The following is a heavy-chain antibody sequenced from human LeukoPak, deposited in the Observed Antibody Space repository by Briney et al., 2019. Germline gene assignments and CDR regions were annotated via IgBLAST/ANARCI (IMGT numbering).Heavy chain of an antibody. Sequence: ASVKVSCKASGYTFTSYGISWVRQAPVQGLEWMGWISAYNGNTNYAQKLQGRVTMTTDTSTSTAYMELRSLRSDDTAVYYCARDEHYYDSSGYYPRYWGQGTLVTVSS. V-gene: IGHV1-18*01. D-gene: IGHD3-22*01. J-gene: IGHJ4*02. CDR3: ARDEHYYDSSGYYPRY. CDR1: GYTFTSYG. CDR2: ISAYNGNT.